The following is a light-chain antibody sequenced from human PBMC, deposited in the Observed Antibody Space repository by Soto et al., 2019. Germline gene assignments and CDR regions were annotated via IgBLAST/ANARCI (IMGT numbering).Light chain of an antibody. J-gene: IGLJ1*01. Sequence: SYELTQPPSLAVAPGQTASIACGGNDIGTKSVHWYQQKPGQAPVVVVYDDSDRPLGIPERFSGSNSGNTATLTIRRVEVGYEADYICQVWDRTSDHYAFGTGTKVTVL. CDR1: DIGTKS. CDR3: QVWDRTSDHYA. CDR2: DDS. V-gene: IGLV3-21*02.